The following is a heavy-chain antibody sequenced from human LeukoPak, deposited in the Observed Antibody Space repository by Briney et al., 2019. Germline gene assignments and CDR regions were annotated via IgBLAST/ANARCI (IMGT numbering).Heavy chain of an antibody. D-gene: IGHD5-18*01. CDR3: ARADTAMAIDY. CDR1: GFTFSSYG. V-gene: IGHV3-33*01. Sequence: PGGSLRLSCAASGFTFSSYGMHWVRQAPGKGLEWVAVIWYDGSNKYYADSVKGRFTTSRDNSKNTLYLQMNSLRAEDTAVYYCARADTAMAIDYWGQGTLVTVSS. J-gene: IGHJ4*02. CDR2: IWYDGSNK.